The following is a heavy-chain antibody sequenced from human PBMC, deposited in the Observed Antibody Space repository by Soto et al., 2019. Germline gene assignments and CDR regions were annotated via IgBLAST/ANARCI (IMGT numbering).Heavy chain of an antibody. CDR2: IYYSGST. CDR1: GGSISSSSYY. V-gene: IGHV4-39*01. J-gene: IGHJ6*02. D-gene: IGHD3-22*01. CDR3: ARRRRLVDDSSGYYSSLYYYYGMDV. Sequence: PSETLSLTCTVSGGSISSSSYYWGWIRLPPGKGLEWIGSIYYSGSTYYNPSLKSRVTISVDTPKNQFSLKLSSVTAADTAVYYCARRRRLVDDSSGYYSSLYYYYGMDVWGQGTTVTVSS.